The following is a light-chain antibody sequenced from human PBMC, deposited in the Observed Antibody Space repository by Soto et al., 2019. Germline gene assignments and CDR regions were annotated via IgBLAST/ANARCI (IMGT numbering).Light chain of an antibody. CDR3: QQSYSTPRT. J-gene: IGKJ1*01. CDR2: AAS. CDR1: QTISIY. V-gene: IGKV1-39*01. Sequence: DIQMTQSPSSLSASVGDRVTITCRPSQTISIYLNWYQQKPGRAPKLLIYAASSLQSGVPSRFSGSGSGTVFSLTISSLQPGDFATYYCQQSYSTPRTFGQGTKVDIK.